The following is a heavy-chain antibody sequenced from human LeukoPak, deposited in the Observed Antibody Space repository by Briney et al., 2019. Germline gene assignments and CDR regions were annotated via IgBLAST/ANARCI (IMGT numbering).Heavy chain of an antibody. J-gene: IGHJ4*02. V-gene: IGHV3-74*01. CDR1: GFTFSRDW. CDR2: INPDGSGT. D-gene: IGHD3-9*01. CDR3: ARVFYDILTGHPPSFDY. Sequence: PGGSLRLSCAASGFTFSRDWMHWVRQGPGKGLVWVSRINPDGSGTSHADSVMGRFTISRDNAKNTLYLQMNSLRAEDTAVYYCARVFYDILTGHPPSFDYWGQGTLVTVSS.